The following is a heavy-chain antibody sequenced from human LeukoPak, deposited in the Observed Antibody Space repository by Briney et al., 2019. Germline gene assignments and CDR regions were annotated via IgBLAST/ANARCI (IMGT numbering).Heavy chain of an antibody. CDR1: GYTFTGYY. Sequence: ASVKVSCKASGYTFTGYYMHWVRQAPGQGLEWMGWINPNSGGTNYAQKFQGRVTMTRDTSTSTVYMHLSSLRSEDTAVYYCARVGEYSSAYYYYGMDAWGQGTTVTVSS. J-gene: IGHJ6*02. CDR2: INPNSGGT. D-gene: IGHD6-6*01. CDR3: ARVGEYSSAYYYYGMDA. V-gene: IGHV1-2*02.